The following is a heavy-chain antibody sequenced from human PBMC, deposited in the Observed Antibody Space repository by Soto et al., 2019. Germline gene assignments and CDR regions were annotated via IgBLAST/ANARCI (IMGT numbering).Heavy chain of an antibody. Sequence: EVQLVESGGGLVQPGGSLRLSCAASGFTFSSYWMHWVRQAPGKGLVWVSRINSDGSSTSYADSVKGLFTISRDNAKNTLYLQMNSLGAEDTAVYYGARPTMTRTLSGDYWGQGTLVTVSS. J-gene: IGHJ4*02. V-gene: IGHV3-74*01. CDR2: INSDGSST. D-gene: IGHD3-22*01. CDR3: ARPTMTRTLSGDY. CDR1: GFTFSSYW.